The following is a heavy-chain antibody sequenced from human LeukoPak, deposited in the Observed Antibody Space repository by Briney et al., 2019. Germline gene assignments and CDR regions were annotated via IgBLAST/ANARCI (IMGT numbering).Heavy chain of an antibody. V-gene: IGHV1-2*02. D-gene: IGHD3-10*01. J-gene: IGHJ4*02. Sequence: ASVKVSCKASEYTFNDYYLHWVRQAPGQGLEWMGWINPNSGGTYFAQKFQGRVTLTRDTSISTACMELSRLRSDDTATYYCANGGGSGSHNYFDYWGQGTLVTVSS. CDR3: ANGGGSGSHNYFDY. CDR2: INPNSGGT. CDR1: EYTFNDYY.